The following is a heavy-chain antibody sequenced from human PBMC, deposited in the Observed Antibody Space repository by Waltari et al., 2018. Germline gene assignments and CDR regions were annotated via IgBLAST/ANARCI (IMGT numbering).Heavy chain of an antibody. D-gene: IGHD2-8*02. Sequence: EVRLVESGGGFVDAGGSRSLSFDASGFPFLQAWMHWSRQAPGKGLEWIGRIKSWVSGGTTEYGAPVKGRFTISRDDSTDTVYLQMNSLKTEDTGVYYCGDFTAFDYWGQGSLVIVSS. CDR3: GDFTAFDY. CDR2: IKSWVSGGTT. CDR1: GFPFLQAW. J-gene: IGHJ4*02. V-gene: IGHV3-15*01.